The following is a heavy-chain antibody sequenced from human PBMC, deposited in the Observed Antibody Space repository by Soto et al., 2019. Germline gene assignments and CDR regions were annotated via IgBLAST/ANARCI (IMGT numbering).Heavy chain of an antibody. V-gene: IGHV4-39*07. J-gene: IGHJ3*02. D-gene: IGHD3-16*02. CDR3: ARGRDYVWGSYRRGAFDI. CDR1: GGSISSSSYY. CDR2: IYYSGST. Sequence: SETLSLTCTVSGGSISSSSYYWGWIRQPPGKGLEWIGSIYYSGSTYYNPSLKSRVTISVDTSKNQFSLKLSSVTAADTAVYYCARGRDYVWGSYRRGAFDIWGQGTMVTVSS.